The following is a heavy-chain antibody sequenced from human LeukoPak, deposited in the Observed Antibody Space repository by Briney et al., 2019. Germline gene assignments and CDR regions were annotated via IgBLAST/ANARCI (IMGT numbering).Heavy chain of an antibody. CDR3: ARAGGPEGWFDP. CDR2: INSDGSGT. CDR1: GFTFSNYG. J-gene: IGHJ5*02. D-gene: IGHD3-10*01. V-gene: IGHV3-74*03. Sequence: GGSLRLSCAASGFTFSNYGMHWVRQAPGKGLVWVSRINSDGSGTMYADSVKGRFTISRDNAKNTLYLQMNSLRAEDTAVYYCARAGGPEGWFDPWGQGTLVTVSS.